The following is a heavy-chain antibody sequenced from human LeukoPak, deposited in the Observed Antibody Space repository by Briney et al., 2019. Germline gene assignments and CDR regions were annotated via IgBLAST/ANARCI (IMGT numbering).Heavy chain of an antibody. CDR3: ARGGAVVLAGIPPPNWFDP. Sequence: RASVKVSCKASGYTFTNYGVSWVRQAPGQGLEWMGWVSGYNGYTNYAQKLQGRVTLTTDTSTSTAYMELRNLRSDDTAVYYCARGGAVVLAGIPPPNWFDPWGQGTLVTVSS. CDR1: GYTFTNYG. V-gene: IGHV1-18*01. J-gene: IGHJ5*02. CDR2: VSGYNGYT. D-gene: IGHD2-2*01.